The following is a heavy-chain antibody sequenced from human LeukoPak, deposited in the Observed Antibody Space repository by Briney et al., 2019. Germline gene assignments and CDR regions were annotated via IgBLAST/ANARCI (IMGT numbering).Heavy chain of an antibody. V-gene: IGHV3-30-3*01. CDR3: AREGVPAAPFDY. CDR2: ISYDGSNK. CDR1: GFTFSSYA. Sequence: GGSLRLSCAASGFTFSSYAMHWVRQAPGKGLEWVAVISYDGSNKYYADSVKGRFTISRDNSKNTLYLQMNSLRAEDTAVYYCAREGVPAAPFDYWGQGTLVTVSS. D-gene: IGHD2-2*01. J-gene: IGHJ4*02.